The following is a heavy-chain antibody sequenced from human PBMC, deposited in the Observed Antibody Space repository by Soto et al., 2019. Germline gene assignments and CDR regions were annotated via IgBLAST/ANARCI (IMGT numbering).Heavy chain of an antibody. CDR2: MNPNNGNT. Sequence: ASVKVSCKASGYTFTSYGISWVRQAPGQGLEWMGWMNPNNGNTSYAQKFQGRVTMTRNTSISTAYMELSSLRSEDTAVYYCALDFSFQRGLEAPHGMDVWGQGTTVTVSS. J-gene: IGHJ6*02. V-gene: IGHV1-8*02. CDR3: ALDFSFQRGLEAPHGMDV. CDR1: GYTFTSYG. D-gene: IGHD3-3*01.